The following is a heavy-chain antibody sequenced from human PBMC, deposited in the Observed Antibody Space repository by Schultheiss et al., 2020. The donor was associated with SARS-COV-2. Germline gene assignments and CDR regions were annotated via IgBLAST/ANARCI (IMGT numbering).Heavy chain of an antibody. J-gene: IGHJ5*02. CDR2: TSWKSGGV. V-gene: IGHV3-9*01. CDR1: GFTFSSYW. Sequence: GGSLRLSCAASGFTFSSYWMHWVRQAPGKGLEWVSVTSWKSGGVDYADSVKGRFTISRDSAKSSLYLQMNSLRVEDTALYYCAKGDSSSPHDHNWFDPWGQGTLVTVSS. CDR3: AKGDSSSPHDHNWFDP. D-gene: IGHD3-22*01.